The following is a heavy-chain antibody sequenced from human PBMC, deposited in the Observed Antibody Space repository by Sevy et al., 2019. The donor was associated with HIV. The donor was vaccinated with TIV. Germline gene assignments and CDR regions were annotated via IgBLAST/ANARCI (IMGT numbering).Heavy chain of an antibody. Sequence: GGSLRLSCAASGFTFSSYEMNWVRQAPGTGLEWVSYISSSGSTIYYADSVKGRFTISRDNAKNSLYLQMNSLRAEDTAVYYCARDPEGRFVVVPEYYFDYWGHGTLVTVSS. CDR3: ARDPEGRFVVVPEYYFDY. CDR2: ISSSGSTI. V-gene: IGHV3-48*03. CDR1: GFTFSSYE. J-gene: IGHJ4*01. D-gene: IGHD2-2*01.